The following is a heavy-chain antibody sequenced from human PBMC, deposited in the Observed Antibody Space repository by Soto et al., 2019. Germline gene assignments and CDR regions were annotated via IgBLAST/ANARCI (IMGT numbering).Heavy chain of an antibody. CDR3: ARIVKPAAMPDDYYYGMDV. D-gene: IGHD2-2*01. CDR2: IIPIFGTA. V-gene: IGHV1-69*01. CDR1: GGTFSSYA. J-gene: IGHJ6*02. Sequence: QVQLVQSGAEVKKPGSSVKVYCKASGGTFSSYAISWVRQAPGQGLEWMGGIIPIFGTANYAQKFQGRVTITADESTSSAYMELSSLRSEDTAVYYCARIVKPAAMPDDYYYGMDVWGQGTTVTVSS.